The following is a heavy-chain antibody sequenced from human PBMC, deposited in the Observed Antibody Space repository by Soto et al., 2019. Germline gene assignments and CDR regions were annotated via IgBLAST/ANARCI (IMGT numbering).Heavy chain of an antibody. V-gene: IGHV3-30*18. D-gene: IGHD3-3*01. CDR2: ISYDGSNK. CDR3: AKARAQYYDFWSGYPVDY. J-gene: IGHJ4*02. CDR1: GFTFSSYR. Sequence: HPGGSLRLSCAASGFTFSSYRMHWVRQAPGKGLEWVAVISYDGSNKYYADSVKGRFTISRDNSKNTLYLQMNSLRAEDTAVYYCAKARAQYYDFWSGYPVDYWGQGT.